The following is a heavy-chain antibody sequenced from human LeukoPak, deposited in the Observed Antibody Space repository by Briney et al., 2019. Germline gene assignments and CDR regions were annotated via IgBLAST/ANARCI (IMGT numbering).Heavy chain of an antibody. CDR2: INSDGSST. J-gene: IGHJ4*02. Sequence: PGGPLRLSCTASGLTFSTYWMHWVRHAPGKGLVWVSRINSDGSSTTYADSVKGRFTISRDNAKNTLYLQMNSLRAEDTAVYYCARVINSGWLGELSDWGQGTLVTVSS. CDR3: ARVINSGWLGELSD. D-gene: IGHD6-19*01. CDR1: GLTFSTYW. V-gene: IGHV3-74*01.